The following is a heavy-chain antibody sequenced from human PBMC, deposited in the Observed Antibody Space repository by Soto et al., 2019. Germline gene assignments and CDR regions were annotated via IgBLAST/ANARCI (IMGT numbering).Heavy chain of an antibody. CDR3: CSSLGVYYYYYVMDV. Sequence: GGSLRLSCAASGFTFSNAWMNWVRQAPGKGLEWVGRIKSKTDGGTTDYAAPVKGRFTISRDDSKNTLYLQMNSLKTEDTAVYYCCSSLGVYYYYYVMDVWGQGTTVTVSS. D-gene: IGHD6-6*01. CDR2: IKSKTDGGTT. CDR1: GFTFSNAW. V-gene: IGHV3-15*07. J-gene: IGHJ6*02.